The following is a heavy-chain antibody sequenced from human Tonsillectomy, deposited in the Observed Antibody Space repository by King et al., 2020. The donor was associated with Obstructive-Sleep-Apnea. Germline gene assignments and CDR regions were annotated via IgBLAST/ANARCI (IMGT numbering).Heavy chain of an antibody. CDR3: ARVGGSSWSRGAFDI. J-gene: IGHJ3*02. V-gene: IGHV3-48*04. CDR2: ISSSSSTI. Sequence: VQLVESGGGLVQPGGSLRLSCAASGFTFSSYSMNWVRQAPGKGLEWVSYISSSSSTIYYADSVKGRFTISRDNAKNSLYLQMNSLRAEDTAVYYCARVGGSSWSRGAFDIWGQGTMVTVSS. CDR1: GFTFSSYS. D-gene: IGHD6-13*01.